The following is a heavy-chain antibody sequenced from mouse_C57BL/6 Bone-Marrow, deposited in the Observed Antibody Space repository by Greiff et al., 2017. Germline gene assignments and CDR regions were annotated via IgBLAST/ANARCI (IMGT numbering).Heavy chain of an antibody. CDR2: INPRDGGT. D-gene: IGHD2-4*01. J-gene: IGHJ2*01. V-gene: IGHV1-53*01. Sequence: VQLQQPGPELVKPGASVKLSCKASGYTFTSYWMHWVKQRPGQGLEWIGNINPRDGGTNYTEKFKSKATLTVDKSSSTAYMQLSSLTSENSAVYYCAREGYDYEGYWGQGTTLTVSS. CDR1: GYTFTSYW. CDR3: AREGYDYEGY.